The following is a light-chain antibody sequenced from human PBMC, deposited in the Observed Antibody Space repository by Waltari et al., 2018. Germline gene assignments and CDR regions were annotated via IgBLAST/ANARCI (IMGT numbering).Light chain of an antibody. V-gene: IGKV2-28*01. Sequence: DIVMTQSPLSLPVTLGEPASISCRSSQSLLHSSGYNYLDWYLQKLGQSPQLLVYLGSHRASGVPDRFSGSGSGTDFTLKISRVEAEDVGVYYCMQPLQTPWTFGQGTKVEIK. CDR2: LGS. CDR3: MQPLQTPWT. CDR1: QSLLHSSGYNY. J-gene: IGKJ1*01.